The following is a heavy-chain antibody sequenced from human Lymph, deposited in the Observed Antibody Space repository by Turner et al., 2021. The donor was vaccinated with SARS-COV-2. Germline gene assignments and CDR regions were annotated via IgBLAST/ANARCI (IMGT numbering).Heavy chain of an antibody. CDR1: GFTFSSYS. CDR2: ITFTSSYI. V-gene: IGHV3-21*01. D-gene: IGHD2-21*02. CDR3: ARGPPDFPYYFDY. Sequence: EVHLVESGGGLVKPGGSLRLSCSASGFTFSSYSMNWVRQAPGKGLEGVSSITFTSSYIYYADSVKGRFTISRDNAKNSLYLQMNSLRAEDTAVYYCARGPPDFPYYFDYWGQGTLVTVSS. J-gene: IGHJ4*02.